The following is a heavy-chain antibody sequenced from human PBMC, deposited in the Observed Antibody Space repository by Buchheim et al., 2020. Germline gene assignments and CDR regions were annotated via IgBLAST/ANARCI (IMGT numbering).Heavy chain of an antibody. Sequence: VQLLESGGGLVQPGGSLRLSCAASGFTFSSYAMHWVRQAPGKGLEWVAVISYDGSNKYYADSVKGRFTISRDNSKNTLYLQMNSLRAEDTAVYYCARDGSWIQLAPPFDYWGQGTL. CDR2: ISYDGSNK. D-gene: IGHD5-18*01. CDR3: ARDGSWIQLAPPFDY. CDR1: GFTFSSYA. V-gene: IGHV3-30-3*01. J-gene: IGHJ4*02.